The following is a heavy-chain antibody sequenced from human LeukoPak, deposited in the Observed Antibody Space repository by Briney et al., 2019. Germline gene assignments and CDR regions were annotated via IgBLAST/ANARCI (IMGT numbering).Heavy chain of an antibody. CDR3: ARAERLLEWLLDS. Sequence: GGSLRLSCAASGFTFSRHTMNWVRQAPGKGLEWVSSISSTGSYIYYAESLKGQFTVSRDNAKNYVYLQMNSLRVDDTAVYYCARAERLLEWLLDSWGQGTLVTVSS. J-gene: IGHJ4*02. D-gene: IGHD3-3*01. CDR1: GFTFSRHT. CDR2: ISSTGSYI. V-gene: IGHV3-21*01.